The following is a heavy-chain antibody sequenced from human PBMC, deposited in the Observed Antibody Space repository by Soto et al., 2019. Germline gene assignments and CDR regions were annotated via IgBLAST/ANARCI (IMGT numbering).Heavy chain of an antibody. Sequence: SETLSLTCAVSCGSISSSNWWSWVRQPPGKGLEWIGEIYHSGSTNYNLSLKSRVTISVDKSKNQFSLKLSSVTAADTAVYYCARDLEQQLVRGFDYWGQGTLVTVSS. CDR1: CGSISSSNW. D-gene: IGHD6-13*01. CDR2: IYHSGST. CDR3: ARDLEQQLVRGFDY. V-gene: IGHV4-4*02. J-gene: IGHJ4*02.